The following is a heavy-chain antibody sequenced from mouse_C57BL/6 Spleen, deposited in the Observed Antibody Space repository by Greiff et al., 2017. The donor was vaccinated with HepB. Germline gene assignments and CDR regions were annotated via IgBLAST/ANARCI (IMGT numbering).Heavy chain of an antibody. CDR1: GYTFTNYW. V-gene: IGHV1-63*01. D-gene: IGHD1-1*01. Sequence: QVQLQQPGAELVRPGTSVKMSCKASGYTFTNYWIGWAKQRPGHGLEWIGDIYPGGGYTNYNEKFKGKATLTADKSSSTAYMQFSSLTSEDSAIYYCARRGDYYGSSLYYFDYWGQGTTLTVSS. CDR3: ARRGDYYGSSLYYFDY. CDR2: IYPGGGYT. J-gene: IGHJ2*01.